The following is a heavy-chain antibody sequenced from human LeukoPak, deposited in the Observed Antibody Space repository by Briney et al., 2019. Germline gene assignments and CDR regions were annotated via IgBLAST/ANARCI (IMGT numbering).Heavy chain of an antibody. Sequence: PGRSLRLSCAASGITFSNFGMHWVRQAPGKGLEWVSAISGSGGSTYYADSVKGRFTISRDNSKNTLYLQMNSLRAEDTAVYYCAKTGTPWYYFDYWGQGTLVTVSS. V-gene: IGHV3-23*01. J-gene: IGHJ4*02. D-gene: IGHD6-13*01. CDR1: GITFSNFG. CDR2: ISGSGGST. CDR3: AKTGTPWYYFDY.